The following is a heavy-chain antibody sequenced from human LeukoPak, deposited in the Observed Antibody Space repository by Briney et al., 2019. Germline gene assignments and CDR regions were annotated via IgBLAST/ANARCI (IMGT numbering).Heavy chain of an antibody. CDR1: GYTFTSYG. CDR3: ARDYDSSGYYYGVSEELSDY. V-gene: IGHV1-18*01. J-gene: IGHJ4*02. Sequence: ASVKVSCKASGYTFTSYGISWVRQAPGQGLEWTGWISAYNGNTNYAQKLQGRVTMTTDTSTSTAYMELRSLRSDDTAVYYCARDYDSSGYYYGVSEELSDYWGQGTLVTVSS. CDR2: ISAYNGNT. D-gene: IGHD3-22*01.